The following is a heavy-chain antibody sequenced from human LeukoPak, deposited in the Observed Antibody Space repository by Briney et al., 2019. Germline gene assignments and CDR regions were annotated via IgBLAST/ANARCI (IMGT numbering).Heavy chain of an antibody. CDR1: GYTFTGYY. CDR3: ARGNYGSGSYSLL. D-gene: IGHD3-10*01. CDR2: INPNSGGT. V-gene: IGHV1-2*06. Sequence: GASVEVSCKASGYTFTGYYMHWVRQAPGQGLEWMGRINPNSGGTNYAQKFQGRVTMTRDTSISTAYMELSRLRSDDTAVYYCARGNYGSGSYSLLWGQGTLVTVSS. J-gene: IGHJ4*02.